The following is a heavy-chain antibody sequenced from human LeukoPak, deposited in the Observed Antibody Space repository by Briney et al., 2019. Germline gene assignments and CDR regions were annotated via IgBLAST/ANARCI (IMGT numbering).Heavy chain of an antibody. CDR3: ARDRGPRTGFMVREAYDY. Sequence: GGSLRLSCAASGFTFSDYWIHWVRQAPGKGLVWVSRINTDGSITDYADSVKGRFSISRDNAKNTLYLQMSSLRAEDTAVYYCARDRGPRTGFMVREAYDYWGQGTLVTVSS. CDR2: INTDGSIT. D-gene: IGHD3-10*01. V-gene: IGHV3-74*01. J-gene: IGHJ4*02. CDR1: GFTFSDYW.